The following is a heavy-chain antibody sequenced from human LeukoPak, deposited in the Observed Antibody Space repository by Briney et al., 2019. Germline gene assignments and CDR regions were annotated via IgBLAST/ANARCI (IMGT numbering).Heavy chain of an antibody. CDR1: GYTFTGYY. CDR3: ARDLSPDYYDSSGPFDY. D-gene: IGHD3-22*01. V-gene: IGHV1-2*02. Sequence: ASVKVSCKASGYTFTGYYMHWVRQAPGQGLELMGWINPNSGGTYYAQKFQGRVTMTRDTSISTAYMELSRLRSDDTAVYYCARDLSPDYYDSSGPFDYWGQGTLVTVSS. J-gene: IGHJ4*02. CDR2: INPNSGGT.